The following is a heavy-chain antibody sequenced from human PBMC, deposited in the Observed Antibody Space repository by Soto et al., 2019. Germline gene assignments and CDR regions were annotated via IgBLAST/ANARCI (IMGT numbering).Heavy chain of an antibody. Sequence: GGSLRLSCAASGFTFDDYAMHWVRQAPGKGLEWVSLISWDGGSTYYADSVKGRFTISRDNSKNSLYLQMNSLRAEDTALYYCAKGDSSSSPPDACDIWGQGTMVTVSS. CDR2: ISWDGGST. D-gene: IGHD6-6*01. CDR1: GFTFDDYA. CDR3: AKGDSSSSPPDACDI. J-gene: IGHJ3*02. V-gene: IGHV3-43D*03.